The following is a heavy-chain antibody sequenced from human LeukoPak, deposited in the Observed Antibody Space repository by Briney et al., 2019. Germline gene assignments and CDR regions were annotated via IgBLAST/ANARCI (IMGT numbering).Heavy chain of an antibody. V-gene: IGHV4-34*01. CDR3: ASSPFSGIRRKPIHWYFDL. J-gene: IGHJ2*01. CDR1: GGSFSGCY. Sequence: SETLSLTCAVYGGSFSGCYWSWIRQPPGKGLEWIGEINHSGSTNYNPSLKGRVTISVDTSKNQFSLKLSSVTAADTAVYYCASSPFSGIRRKPIHWYFDLWGRGTLVTVSS. D-gene: IGHD3-10*01. CDR2: INHSGST.